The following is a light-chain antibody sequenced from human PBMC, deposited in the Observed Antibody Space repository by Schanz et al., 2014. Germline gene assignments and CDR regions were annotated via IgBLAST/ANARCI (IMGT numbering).Light chain of an antibody. CDR3: QQRSRYT. J-gene: IGKJ2*01. CDR2: GAS. V-gene: IGKV3D-20*02. Sequence: EIVLTQSPGTPSLTPGERATLPCRGSQSVGSNYLACYHQKPGQAPRLLISGASSRATGIPDSFSGSGSGTDFTLSISRLEPEDFAVYYCQQRSRYTFGQGTKLEIK. CDR1: QSVGSNY.